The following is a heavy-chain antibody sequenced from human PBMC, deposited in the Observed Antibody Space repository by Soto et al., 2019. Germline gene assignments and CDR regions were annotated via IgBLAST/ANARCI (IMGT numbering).Heavy chain of an antibody. CDR1: GFTFSSYA. V-gene: IGHV3-23*01. CDR3: AKDLVIIGYCSSTSCSGYY. D-gene: IGHD2-2*01. Sequence: LRLSCAASGFTFSSYAMSWVRQAPGKGLEWVSAISGSGGSPYYADSVKGRFTISRDNSKNTLYLQMNSLRAEDTAAYYCAKDLVIIGYCSSTSCSGYYWGRGTLVIGSS. J-gene: IGHJ4*02. CDR2: ISGSGGSP.